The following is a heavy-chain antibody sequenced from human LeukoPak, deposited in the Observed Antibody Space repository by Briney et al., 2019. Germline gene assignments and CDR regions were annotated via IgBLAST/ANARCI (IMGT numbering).Heavy chain of an antibody. D-gene: IGHD4-11*01. V-gene: IGHV3-30*04. CDR2: ISYDGSNK. CDR1: GFTFSTYA. Sequence: PGRSLRLSCAASGFTFSTYAMHWVRQAPGKGLEWVAVISYDGSNKYYADSAKGRFTISRDNSKNTLYLQMNSLRAEDTALFYCARDGDYSRSVYFDYWGQGILVTVSS. J-gene: IGHJ4*02. CDR3: ARDGDYSRSVYFDY.